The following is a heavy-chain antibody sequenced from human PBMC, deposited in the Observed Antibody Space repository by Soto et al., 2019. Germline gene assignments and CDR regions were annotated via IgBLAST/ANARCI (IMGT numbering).Heavy chain of an antibody. D-gene: IGHD2-15*01. CDR1: GFTFNNYA. Sequence: GGSLRLSCAASGFTFNNYAMIWVRQAPGKGLEWVSAISGSGGGTYSADSVKGRFTISRDNSKNTQYLQMNSLRAEDTAVYYCAKGSGGSRPYYFDYWGQGILVTVST. V-gene: IGHV3-23*01. CDR2: ISGSGGGT. CDR3: AKGSGGSRPYYFDY. J-gene: IGHJ4*02.